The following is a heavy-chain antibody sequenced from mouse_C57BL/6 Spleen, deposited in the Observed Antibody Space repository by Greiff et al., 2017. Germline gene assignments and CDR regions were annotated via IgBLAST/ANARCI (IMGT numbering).Heavy chain of an antibody. Sequence: QVQLQQSGPDLVKPGASVKISCKASGYAFSSSWMNWVKQRPGKGLEWIGRIYPGDGDTNYNGKFKGKATLTADKSSSTAYMQLSILISEVSAVYFCARTYSNYLDYWGQGTTLTVSS. D-gene: IGHD2-5*01. CDR2: IYPGDGDT. J-gene: IGHJ2*01. CDR1: GYAFSSSW. CDR3: ARTYSNYLDY. V-gene: IGHV1-82*01.